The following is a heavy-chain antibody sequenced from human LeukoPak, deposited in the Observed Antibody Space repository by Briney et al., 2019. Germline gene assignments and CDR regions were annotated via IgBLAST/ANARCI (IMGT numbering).Heavy chain of an antibody. V-gene: IGHV4-4*07. CDR1: GGSINGYF. CDR3: ARDPAGRGRYFDY. Sequence: SSETLSLTSTVSGGSINGYFCTWLRQSAGAGLECIWRIHTSGTTYYNPSPPSRVSISVDTSNNQFSLRMNSVTAADTAVYYCARDPAGRGRYFDYWGQGALVTVSS. J-gene: IGHJ4*02. D-gene: IGHD1-14*01. CDR2: IHTSGTT.